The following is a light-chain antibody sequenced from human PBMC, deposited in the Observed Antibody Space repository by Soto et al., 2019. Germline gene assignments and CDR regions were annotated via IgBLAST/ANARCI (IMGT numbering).Light chain of an antibody. CDR2: DAS. CDR3: QQYNSYPWT. CDR1: QSIRSL. Sequence: DVQMTQSPSTLSASVGDRVTITCRASQSIRSLLAWYRQKPGKAPKVLIYDASSLGSGVPSRFSGSGSGTEFTLTISSLQPDDFATYYCQQYNSYPWTFGQGSKVDI. J-gene: IGKJ1*01. V-gene: IGKV1-5*01.